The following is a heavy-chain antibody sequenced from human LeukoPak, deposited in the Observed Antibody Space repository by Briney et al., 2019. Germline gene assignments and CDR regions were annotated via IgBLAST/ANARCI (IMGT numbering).Heavy chain of an antibody. CDR1: GFTFSSYS. CDR2: ISSSSSYI. V-gene: IGHV3-21*01. Sequence: GGSLRLSCAASGFTFSSYSMNWVRQASGKGLEWVSSISSSSSYIYYADSVKGRFTISRDNAKNSLYLQMNSLRAEDTAVYYCARDRGYYDSSGYLTWGQGTLVTVSS. D-gene: IGHD3-22*01. CDR3: ARDRGYYDSSGYLT. J-gene: IGHJ5*02.